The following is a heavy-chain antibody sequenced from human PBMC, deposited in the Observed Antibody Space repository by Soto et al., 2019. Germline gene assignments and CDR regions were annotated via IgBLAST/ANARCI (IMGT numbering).Heavy chain of an antibody. J-gene: IGHJ4*02. D-gene: IGHD6-19*01. CDR1: GYTFISYG. V-gene: IGHV1-18*01. CDR2: IATHNDNT. CDR3: VRVYSSGWKGLGY. Sequence: QLVQSGAEVKKPGSSVKVSCKAFGYTFISYGIGWVRQAPGQGLEWMGWIATHNDNTNYAQQFQGRVTFTTDTSTSTSYMELRSLTSDDTAIYYCVRVYSSGWKGLGYWGQGTLVTVSS.